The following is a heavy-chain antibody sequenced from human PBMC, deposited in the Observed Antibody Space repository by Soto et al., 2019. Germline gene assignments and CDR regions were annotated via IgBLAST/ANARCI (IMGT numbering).Heavy chain of an antibody. CDR3: ARDWRPYDSSGDDAFDI. V-gene: IGHV1-18*01. Sequence: QVQLVQSGAEVKKPGASVKVSCKASGYTFTSYGISWVRQAPGRGLEWMGWISAYNGNTNYAQKLQGRVTMTTDTSTSTAYMELRSLRSDDTAVYYCARDWRPYDSSGDDAFDIWGQGTMVTVSS. J-gene: IGHJ3*02. D-gene: IGHD3-22*01. CDR2: ISAYNGNT. CDR1: GYTFTSYG.